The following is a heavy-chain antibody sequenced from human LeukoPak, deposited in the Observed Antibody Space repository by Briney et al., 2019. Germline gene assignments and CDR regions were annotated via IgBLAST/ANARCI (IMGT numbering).Heavy chain of an antibody. Sequence: TSETLSLTCAVYGGSFSGYYWSWIRQPPGKGLEWIGEIKHSGSTNYNPSLKSRDTISVDTSKNQFSLKLSSVTAADTAVYYCARAVGCSSTSCYVRGMDVWGKGTTVTVSS. J-gene: IGHJ6*04. CDR2: IKHSGST. CDR3: ARAVGCSSTSCYVRGMDV. V-gene: IGHV4-34*01. D-gene: IGHD2-2*01. CDR1: GGSFSGYY.